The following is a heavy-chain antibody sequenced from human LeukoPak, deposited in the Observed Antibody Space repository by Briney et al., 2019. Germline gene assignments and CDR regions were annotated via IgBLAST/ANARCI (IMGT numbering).Heavy chain of an antibody. V-gene: IGHV3-23*01. J-gene: IGHJ4*02. D-gene: IGHD3-10*01. Sequence: GGSLRLSCAASGFTFSNYGMSWVRQAPGKGLEWVSTISGSGGSTYYADSVKGRFTISRDNSKNTLYLQMNSLRAEDTAVYYCAKDENVLLWFGELFCPVDYWGQGTLVTVSS. CDR2: ISGSGGST. CDR3: AKDENVLLWFGELFCPVDY. CDR1: GFTFSNYG.